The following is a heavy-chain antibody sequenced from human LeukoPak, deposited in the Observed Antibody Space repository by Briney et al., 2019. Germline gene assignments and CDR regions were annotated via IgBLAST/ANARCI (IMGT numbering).Heavy chain of an antibody. J-gene: IGHJ6*02. V-gene: IGHV1-46*01. D-gene: IGHD5-12*01. Sequence: GASVKVSCKASGYTFTSYYMHWVRQAPGQGLEWMGIINSSGGSTSYAQKFQGRVTMTRDTSTSTVYMELSSLRSEDTAVYYCAREREVRRSYSGYDVYYYYGMDVWGQGTTVTVSS. CDR3: AREREVRRSYSGYDVYYYYGMDV. CDR1: GYTFTSYY. CDR2: INSSGGST.